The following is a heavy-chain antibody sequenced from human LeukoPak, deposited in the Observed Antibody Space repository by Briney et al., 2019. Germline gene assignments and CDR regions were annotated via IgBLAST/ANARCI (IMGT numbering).Heavy chain of an antibody. J-gene: IGHJ4*02. Sequence: GSLILSCAASGFTVSSNYMSWVRQAPGKGLEWVSVIYSGGRTYYADSVKGRFTISRDNSKNTLYLQMNSLRAEDTAVYYCARESNSGYYLSYWGQGTLVTVSS. D-gene: IGHD3-22*01. CDR1: GFTVSSNY. V-gene: IGHV3-66*01. CDR2: IYSGGRT. CDR3: ARESNSGYYLSY.